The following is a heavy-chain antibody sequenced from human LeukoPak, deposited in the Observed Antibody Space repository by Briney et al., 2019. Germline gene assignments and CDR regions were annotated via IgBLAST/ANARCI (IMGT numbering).Heavy chain of an antibody. J-gene: IGHJ4*02. CDR2: INHSGST. CDR3: ARGNFDWLLIFDY. CDR1: GGSFSGYY. D-gene: IGHD3-9*01. V-gene: IGHV4-34*01. Sequence: SETLSLTCAVYGGSFSGYYWSWIRQPPGKGLEWIGEINHSGSTNYNPSLKSRVTISVDTSKNQFSLKLSSVTAADTAVYSCARGNFDWLLIFDYWGQGTLVTVSS.